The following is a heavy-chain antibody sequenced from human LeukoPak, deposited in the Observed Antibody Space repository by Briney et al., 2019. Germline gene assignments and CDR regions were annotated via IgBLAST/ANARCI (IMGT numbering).Heavy chain of an antibody. V-gene: IGHV3-30*18. J-gene: IGHJ6*02. Sequence: PGRSLRLSCAASGHMFSSYGMHWVREAPGKGLEGLAHISYDGSNKYYADSIKGRFTISRDNSMYTLYLQMNGLRAEDTAVYYCAKDGPYFYYGMDVWGQGTTVTVS. CDR3: AKDGPYFYYGMDV. CDR1: GHMFSSYG. CDR2: ISYDGSNK.